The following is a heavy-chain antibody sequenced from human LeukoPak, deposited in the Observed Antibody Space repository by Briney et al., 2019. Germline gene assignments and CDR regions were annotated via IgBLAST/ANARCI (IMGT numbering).Heavy chain of an antibody. J-gene: IGHJ3*02. CDR1: GYTFTSYG. Sequence: ASVKVSCKASGYTFTSYGISWVRQAPGQGLEWMGWISAYSGNTHYAQKLQGRVTLTTDTSTSTAYMELRSLRSDDTAVYYCARDWNYVFDTWGQGTMVIVSS. CDR2: ISAYSGNT. V-gene: IGHV1-18*01. D-gene: IGHD1-7*01. CDR3: ARDWNYVFDT.